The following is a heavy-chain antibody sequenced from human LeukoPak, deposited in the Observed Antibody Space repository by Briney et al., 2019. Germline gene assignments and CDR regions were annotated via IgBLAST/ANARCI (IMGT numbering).Heavy chain of an antibody. CDR2: ISYDGSNK. Sequence: GGSLRLSCAASGFTFSSYGMHWVRQAPGKGLEWVAVISYDGSNKYYADSVKGRFTISRDNSKNTLYLQMNSLRAEDTAVYYCAKGIQLWLGHWGQGTLVTVSS. V-gene: IGHV3-30*18. CDR3: AKGIQLWLGH. J-gene: IGHJ4*02. CDR1: GFTFSSYG. D-gene: IGHD5-18*01.